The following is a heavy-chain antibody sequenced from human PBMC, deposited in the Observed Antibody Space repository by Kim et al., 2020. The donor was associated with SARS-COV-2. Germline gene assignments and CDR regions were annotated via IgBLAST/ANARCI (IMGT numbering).Heavy chain of an antibody. D-gene: IGHD2-21*02. CDR3: AKDSVSGGDSLDY. J-gene: IGHJ4*02. V-gene: IGHV3-9*01. Sequence: ADSVNGRIPISTDNAKNSLYLQMNRQRAEETALYYCAKDSVSGGDSLDYWGQGTLVTVAS.